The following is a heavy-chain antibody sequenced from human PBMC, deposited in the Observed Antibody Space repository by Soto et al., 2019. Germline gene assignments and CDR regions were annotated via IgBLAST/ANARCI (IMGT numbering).Heavy chain of an antibody. V-gene: IGHV1-69*13. D-gene: IGHD2-2*01. CDR3: ARDRPGGTSHNAFDI. CDR2: IIPIFGTA. CDR1: GGTFSSYA. J-gene: IGHJ3*02. Sequence: ASVKVSCKASGGTFSSYAISWVRQAPGQGLEWMGGIIPIFGTANYAQKFQGRVTITADESTSTAYMEPSSLRSEDTAVYYCARDRPGGTSHNAFDIWGQGTMVTVSS.